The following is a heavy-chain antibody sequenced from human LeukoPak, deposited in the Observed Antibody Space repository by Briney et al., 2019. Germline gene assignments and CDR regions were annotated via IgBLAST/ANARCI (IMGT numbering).Heavy chain of an antibody. V-gene: IGHV4-39*01. CDR3: ARRSYFDY. J-gene: IGHJ4*02. Sequence: PSETLSLTCTVSGVSISSSSYYWGWIRQPPGKGLEWIGSIYYSGSAYYNPSLKSRVTISVDTSKNQFSLKLSSVTAADTAVYYCARRSYFDYWGQGTLVTVSS. CDR2: IYYSGSA. D-gene: IGHD2-15*01. CDR1: GVSISSSSYY.